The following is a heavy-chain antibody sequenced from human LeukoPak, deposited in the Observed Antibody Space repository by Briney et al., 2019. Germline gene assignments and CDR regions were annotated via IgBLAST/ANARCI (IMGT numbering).Heavy chain of an antibody. CDR1: GFTFSSYW. D-gene: IGHD2/OR15-2a*01. V-gene: IGHV3-74*01. CDR3: ARDPKIEAFDI. CDR2: INSDGSGT. J-gene: IGHJ3*02. Sequence: GGSLRLSCAASGFTFSSYWMHWVRQAPGKGLVWVSVINSDGSGTSYADSVKGRFTISRDNAKNTLYLQMNSLRAEDTAVYYCARDPKIEAFDIWGQGTMVTVSS.